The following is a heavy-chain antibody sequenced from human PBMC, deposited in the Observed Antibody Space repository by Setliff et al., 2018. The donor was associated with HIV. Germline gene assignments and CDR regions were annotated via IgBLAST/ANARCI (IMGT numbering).Heavy chain of an antibody. CDR3: ARGGPARVALLYWFDP. CDR2: INTYNGNT. D-gene: IGHD2-21*01. CDR1: GYNFVGYG. Sequence: ASVKVSCKASGYNFVGYGINWLRQAPGQGLEWMGWINTYNGNTKYGQKFQGSVTMTTATSTSTVYMELRNLRSDDTAVYFCARGGPARVALLYWFDPWGQGTLVTVSS. V-gene: IGHV1-18*01. J-gene: IGHJ5*02.